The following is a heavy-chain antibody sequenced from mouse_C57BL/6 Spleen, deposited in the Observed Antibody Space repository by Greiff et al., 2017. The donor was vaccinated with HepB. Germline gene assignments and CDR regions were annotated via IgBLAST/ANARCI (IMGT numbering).Heavy chain of an antibody. CDR3: ARHERDYSNYFAWFAY. V-gene: IGHV1-62-2*01. J-gene: IGHJ3*01. D-gene: IGHD2-5*01. Sequence: QVQLKESGAELVKPGASVKLSCKASGYTFTEYTIHWVKQRSGQGLEWIGWFYPGSGSIKYNEKFKDKATLTADKSSSTVYMELSRLTSEDSAVYFCARHERDYSNYFAWFAYWGQGTLVTVSA. CDR2: FYPGSGSI. CDR1: GYTFTEYT.